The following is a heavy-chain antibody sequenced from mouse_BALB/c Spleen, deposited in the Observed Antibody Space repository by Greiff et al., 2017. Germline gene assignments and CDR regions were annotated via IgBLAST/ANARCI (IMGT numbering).Heavy chain of an antibody. Sequence: QVQPQQSGAELVKPGASVKLSCKASGYTFTSYWMHWVKLRPGQGFEWIGYIYPYNGGTGYNQKFKSKATLTVDNSSSTAYMELRSLTSEDSAVYYCAREGTTVVAPDYWGQGTTLTVSS. D-gene: IGHD1-1*01. J-gene: IGHJ2*01. CDR1: GYTFTSYW. CDR2: IYPYNGGT. V-gene: IGHV1-53*01. CDR3: AREGTTVVAPDY.